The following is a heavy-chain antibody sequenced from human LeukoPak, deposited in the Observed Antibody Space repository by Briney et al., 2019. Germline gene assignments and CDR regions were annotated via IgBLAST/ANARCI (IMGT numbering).Heavy chain of an antibody. D-gene: IGHD4-17*01. V-gene: IGHV3-23*01. CDR2: ISGSGGST. CDR1: GFTFSSYA. Sequence: SGGSLRLSCEASGFTFSSYAMSWVRQAPGKGLEWVSAISGSGGSTYYADSVKGRFTISRDNSKNTLYLQMNSLRAEDTAVYYCAKKPGRYGDYDWFDPWGQGTLVTVSS. J-gene: IGHJ5*02. CDR3: AKKPGRYGDYDWFDP.